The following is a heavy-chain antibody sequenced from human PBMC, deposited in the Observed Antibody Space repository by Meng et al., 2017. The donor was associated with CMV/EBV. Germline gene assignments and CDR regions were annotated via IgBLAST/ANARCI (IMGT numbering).Heavy chain of an antibody. Sequence: SLKVFCKVSGGTYSSYAISWVRQAPGQGLEWMGGVIPIFGTANYAQKFQGRVTITTDESTSTAYMELSSLRSEDTAVYYCARGEITIFGVGNAAFDIWGQGKMVTVSS. CDR2: VIPIFGTA. J-gene: IGHJ3*02. CDR3: ARGEITIFGVGNAAFDI. V-gene: IGHV1-69*05. D-gene: IGHD3-3*01. CDR1: GGTYSSYA.